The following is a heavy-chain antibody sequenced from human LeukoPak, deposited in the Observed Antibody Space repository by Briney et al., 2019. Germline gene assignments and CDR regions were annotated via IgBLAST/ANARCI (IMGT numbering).Heavy chain of an antibody. Sequence: GGSLRLSCAASGFTFSSYGMHWVRQAPGKGLEWVSAISGSGGSTYYADSVKGRFTISGDNSKNTLYLQMNSLRAEDTAVYYCARSFRGYYFDYWGQGTLVTVSS. D-gene: IGHD3-10*01. CDR1: GFTFSSYG. CDR3: ARSFRGYYFDY. V-gene: IGHV3-23*01. J-gene: IGHJ4*02. CDR2: ISGSGGST.